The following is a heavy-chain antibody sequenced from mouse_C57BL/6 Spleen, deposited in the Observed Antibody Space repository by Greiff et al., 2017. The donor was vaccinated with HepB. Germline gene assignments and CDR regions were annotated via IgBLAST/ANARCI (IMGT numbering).Heavy chain of an antibody. CDR2: ISTYYGDA. Sequence: QVHVKQSGPELVRPGVSVKISCKGSGYTFTDYAMHWVKQSHAKSLEWIGVISTYYGDASYNQKFKDKATMTVDKSSSTAYMELARLTSEDSAVYYCARTLHYYGSSSWAMDYWGQGTSVTVSS. D-gene: IGHD1-1*01. J-gene: IGHJ4*01. CDR3: ARTLHYYGSSSWAMDY. CDR1: GYTFTDYA. V-gene: IGHV1-67*01.